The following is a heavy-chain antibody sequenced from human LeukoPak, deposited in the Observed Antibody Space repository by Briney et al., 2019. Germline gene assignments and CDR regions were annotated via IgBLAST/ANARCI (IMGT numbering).Heavy chain of an antibody. CDR2: ISAYNGNT. V-gene: IGHV1-18*01. D-gene: IGHD2-15*01. Sequence: GASVKVSCKASGYTFTSYGISWVRQAPGQGLEWMGWISAYNGNTDYAQKLQGRVTMTTDTSTSTAHMELRSLRSDDTAVYYCARDCSGGSCSYNWFDPWGQGTLVTVSS. J-gene: IGHJ5*02. CDR3: ARDCSGGSCSYNWFDP. CDR1: GYTFTSYG.